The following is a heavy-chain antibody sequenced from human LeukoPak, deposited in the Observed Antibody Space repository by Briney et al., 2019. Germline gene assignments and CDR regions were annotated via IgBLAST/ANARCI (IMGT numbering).Heavy chain of an antibody. D-gene: IGHD4-11*01. CDR1: GYTFTSYG. CDR2: ISAYNGNT. Sequence: ASVKVSCKASGYTFTSYGISWVRQAPGQGLEWMGWISAYNGNTNYAQKLQGRVTMTTDTSTSTAYMELRSLRSDDTAVYYCARRPEVVTTANYYYYGMDVWGQGTTVTVSS. J-gene: IGHJ6*02. V-gene: IGHV1-18*01. CDR3: ARRPEVVTTANYYYYGMDV.